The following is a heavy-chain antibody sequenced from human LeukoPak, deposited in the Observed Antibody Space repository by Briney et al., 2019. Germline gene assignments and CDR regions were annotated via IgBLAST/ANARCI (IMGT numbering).Heavy chain of an antibody. CDR1: GGSISSGSYY. CDR2: IYTSGST. Sequence: SQTLSLTCTVSGGSISSGSYYWSWIRQPAGKGLEWIGRIYTSGSTNYNPSLKSRVTMSVDTSKNQFSLKLSSVTAADTAVYYCARGWVVVVPVAILDWGQGTTVTVSS. J-gene: IGHJ6*02. D-gene: IGHD2-2*01. CDR3: ARGWVVVVPVAILD. V-gene: IGHV4-61*02.